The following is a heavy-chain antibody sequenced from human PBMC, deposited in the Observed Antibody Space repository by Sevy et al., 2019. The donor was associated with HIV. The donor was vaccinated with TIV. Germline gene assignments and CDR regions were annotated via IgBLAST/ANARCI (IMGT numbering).Heavy chain of an antibody. V-gene: IGHV3-53*01. CDR2: IYAGGST. J-gene: IGHJ3*02. CDR1: GFTFSNYD. D-gene: IGHD3-22*01. Sequence: GGSLRLSCVASGFTFSNYDMNWVRQAPGKGLEWVSVIYAGGSTYYADSVKGRFTISRDNSKNTLYLQMNSLRAEDTAVYYCATHASDYDSTGYLERDAFDIWGQGTMVTVSS. CDR3: ATHASDYDSTGYLERDAFDI.